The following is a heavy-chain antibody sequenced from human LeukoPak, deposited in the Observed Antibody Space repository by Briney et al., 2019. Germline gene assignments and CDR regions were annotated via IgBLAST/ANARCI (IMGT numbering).Heavy chain of an antibody. CDR3: ARAPMGAAALY. CDR1: GYTFTTYD. CDR2: MNPNSGNT. D-gene: IGHD6-13*01. J-gene: IGHJ4*02. V-gene: IGHV1-8*01. Sequence: ASVKVSCKASGYTFTTYDIIWVRQATGQGLEWMGWMNPNSGNTGFAQKFQGRVTLTRDTSISTAYMELSSLRSDDTAFYYCARAPMGAAALYWGQGTLVTVSS.